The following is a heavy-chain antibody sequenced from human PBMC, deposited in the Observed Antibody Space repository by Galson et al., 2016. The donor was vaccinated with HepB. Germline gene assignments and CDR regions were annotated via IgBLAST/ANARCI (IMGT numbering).Heavy chain of an antibody. CDR1: DFDFKNAW. V-gene: IGHV3-15*07. Sequence: SLRLSCAVSDFDFKNAWMNWVRQAPGKGPEWVGRIKSETDGGTRDYATPVRDRFSISRDDSENALYLQMNSLKIDDTALYYCHTVRGVKSRTMRVMVRDYWGQGTLVTVSS. J-gene: IGHJ4*02. CDR3: HTVRGVKSRTMRVMVRDY. D-gene: IGHD3-22*01. CDR2: IKSETDGGTR.